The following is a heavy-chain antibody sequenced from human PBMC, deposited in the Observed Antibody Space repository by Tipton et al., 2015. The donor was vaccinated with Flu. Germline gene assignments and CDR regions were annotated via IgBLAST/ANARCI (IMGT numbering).Heavy chain of an antibody. J-gene: IGHJ5*01. CDR1: GDSIRSDYF. D-gene: IGHD4-11*01. CDR3: ARRDYSNYVSQPKNWFDF. V-gene: IGHV4-38-2*02. Sequence: TLSLTCIVSGDSIRSDYFWGWIRQPPGKGLEWIGQISRGGAIYYNSSLQSRATISVDSSRNRFSLKVRSVTAADTATYYCARRDYSNYVSQPKNWFDFWGQGILVTVPS. CDR2: ISRGGAI.